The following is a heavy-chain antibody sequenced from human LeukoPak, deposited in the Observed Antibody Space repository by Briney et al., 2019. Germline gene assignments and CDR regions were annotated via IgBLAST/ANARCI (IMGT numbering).Heavy chain of an antibody. V-gene: IGHV4-39*07. CDR3: ARRRRILGNIVVVPAAALGRYYFDY. Sequence: SSETLFLTCTVSGGSISSSSYYWGWIRQPPAKGLEWIGGIYYSGSTYYNPSLKSRVTISVDTSKNQFSLKLSSVTAADTAVYYCARRRRILGNIVVVPAAALGRYYFDYWGQGTLVTVSS. J-gene: IGHJ4*02. CDR2: IYYSGST. D-gene: IGHD2-2*01. CDR1: GGSISSSSYY.